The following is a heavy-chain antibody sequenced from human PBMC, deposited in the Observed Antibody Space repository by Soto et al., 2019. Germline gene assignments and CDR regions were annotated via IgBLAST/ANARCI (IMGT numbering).Heavy chain of an antibody. CDR1: GGTFSSYA. CDR3: ASRVTSMAAYFQH. V-gene: IGHV1-69*13. Sequence: SVKVSCKASGGTFSSYAISWVRQAPGQGLEWMGGIIPIFGTANYAQKFQGRVTITADESTSTAYMELSSLRSEDTAVYYCASRVTSMAAYFQHWGQGTLVTVSS. CDR2: IIPIFGTA. J-gene: IGHJ1*01. D-gene: IGHD5-18*01.